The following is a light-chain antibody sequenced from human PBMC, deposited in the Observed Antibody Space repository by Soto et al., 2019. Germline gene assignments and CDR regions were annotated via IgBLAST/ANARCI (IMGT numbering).Light chain of an antibody. J-gene: IGKJ1*01. Sequence: EVELTQSPGTLSLSPGDTATLSCGASQSVTSNYLAWYQQKAGQPPRLLIYGASTRASGIPGRFSGSGSGTGFTLTIDRLEPEDFAVYYCQQYGTSPRTFGRGTKVEIK. V-gene: IGKV3-20*01. CDR2: GAS. CDR3: QQYGTSPRT. CDR1: QSVTSNY.